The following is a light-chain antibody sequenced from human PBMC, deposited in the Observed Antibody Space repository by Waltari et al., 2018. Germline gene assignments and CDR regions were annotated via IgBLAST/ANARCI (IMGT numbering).Light chain of an antibody. CDR3: LLHYGGVVV. V-gene: IGLV7-43*01. CDR1: TGAVTSGYY. Sequence: QTVVTQEPSLTVSPGGTVTLTCASSTGAVTSGYYPNWFQQKPGQAPRALIYNTNNKHSWPPARFSGSLLGVKAALTLSGVQPEDEADYYCLLHYGGVVVFGGGTKLTVL. J-gene: IGLJ2*01. CDR2: NTN.